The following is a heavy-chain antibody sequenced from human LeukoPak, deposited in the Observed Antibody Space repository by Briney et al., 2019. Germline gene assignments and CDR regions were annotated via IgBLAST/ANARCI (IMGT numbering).Heavy chain of an antibody. J-gene: IGHJ3*02. V-gene: IGHV4-61*08. D-gene: IGHD3-22*01. CDR2: IYYSGST. Sequence: ASQTLSLTCTVSGNSISSGDNYWSWIRQPPGKGLEWIGYIYYSGSTNYNPSLKSRVTISVDTSKNQFSLKLSSVTAADTAVYYCARARNYYDSSGFYYEGDAFDIWGQGTVVTVSS. CDR1: GNSISSGDNY. CDR3: ARARNYYDSSGFYYEGDAFDI.